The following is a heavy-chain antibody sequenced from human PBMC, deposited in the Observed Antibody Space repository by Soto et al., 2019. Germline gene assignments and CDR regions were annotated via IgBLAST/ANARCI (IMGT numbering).Heavy chain of an antibody. CDR1: GGSVSGYY. CDR3: ARGRQWLDD. V-gene: IGHV4-59*02. Sequence: QVQLQESGPGLVKPSETLSLTCTVSGGSVSGYYWSWIRQPPGKGLEWIGYIYYSGSTNYNPSLKSRVTISVDTSKNQFSLKLSSVTAADTAVYYCARGRQWLDDWGQGTLVNVSS. CDR2: IYYSGST. J-gene: IGHJ4*02. D-gene: IGHD6-19*01.